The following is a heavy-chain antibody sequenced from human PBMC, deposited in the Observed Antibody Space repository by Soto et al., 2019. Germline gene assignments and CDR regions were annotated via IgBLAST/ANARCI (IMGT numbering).Heavy chain of an antibody. Sequence: PSQTLSLTCGISGDSVSSDSAVWTWIKQSPSRGLEWLGRTYYRSKWYIDYALSVKSRITINPDTSKNQFSLQLSSVTPEDTAVYYCARRSGSPGYFDYWGQGALVTVSS. D-gene: IGHD3-10*01. CDR3: ARRSGSPGYFDY. J-gene: IGHJ4*02. V-gene: IGHV6-1*01. CDR1: GDSVSSDSAV. CDR2: TYYRSKWYI.